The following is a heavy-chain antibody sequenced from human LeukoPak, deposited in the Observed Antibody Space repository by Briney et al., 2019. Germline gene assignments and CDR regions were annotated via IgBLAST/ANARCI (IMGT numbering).Heavy chain of an antibody. Sequence: ASVKVSCKASGYTFTGYYMHWVRQPPAQGLEGVGWINPNSGGTNYAQKFQGRVTMTRDTSISTAYMELSRLRSDDTAVYYCARDREGGNWFDPWGQGTLVTVSS. D-gene: IGHD3-16*01. J-gene: IGHJ5*02. CDR3: ARDREGGNWFDP. CDR2: INPNSGGT. CDR1: GYTFTGYY. V-gene: IGHV1-2*02.